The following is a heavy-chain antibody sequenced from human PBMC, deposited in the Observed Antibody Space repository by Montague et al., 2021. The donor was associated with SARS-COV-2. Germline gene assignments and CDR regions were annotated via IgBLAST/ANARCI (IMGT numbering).Heavy chain of an antibody. CDR1: GASISSGGFY. Sequence: TLSLTCTVSGASISSGGFYWSWLRQHPRKGLEWIGFIYYSGTTYHNPSLKSRLTISIDTSKNQFSLKLSSVTAANTAVYYCARGLPYQMVAGAIPNYSTDVWGQGNTVTVSS. CDR3: ARGLPYQMVAGAIPNYSTDV. CDR2: IYYSGTT. D-gene: IGHD2-15*01. V-gene: IGHV4-31*03. J-gene: IGHJ6*02.